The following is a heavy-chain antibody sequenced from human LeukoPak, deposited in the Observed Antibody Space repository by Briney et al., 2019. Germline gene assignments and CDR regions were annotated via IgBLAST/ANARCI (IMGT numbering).Heavy chain of an antibody. J-gene: IGHJ6*03. V-gene: IGHV1-18*01. CDR3: ARDRGYSYGYNYYYMDV. D-gene: IGHD5-18*01. Sequence: ASVKVSCKASGYTFTSYGISWVRQAPGQGLELMGWISACNGNTNYAQKLQGRVTMTTDTSTSTAYMELRSLRSDDTAVYYCARDRGYSYGYNYYYMDVWAKGPRSPSP. CDR2: ISACNGNT. CDR1: GYTFTSYG.